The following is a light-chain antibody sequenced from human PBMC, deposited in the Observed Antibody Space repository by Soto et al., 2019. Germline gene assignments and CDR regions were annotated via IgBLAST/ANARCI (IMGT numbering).Light chain of an antibody. CDR3: QHYANWPLT. CDR1: HDVYSK. CDR2: AAS. J-gene: IGKJ4*01. Sequence: EIVRTQSPVTLSVSPGERVTLSCRASHDVYSKLAWYQQKAGQAPRLLIYAASTRATGLPARFSGSGSGTEFTLTISSLQSEDFAIYYCQHYANWPLTFGGGTKVDIK. V-gene: IGKV3-15*01.